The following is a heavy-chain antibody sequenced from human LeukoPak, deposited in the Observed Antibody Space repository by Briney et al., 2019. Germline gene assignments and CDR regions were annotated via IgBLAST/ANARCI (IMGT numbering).Heavy chain of an antibody. J-gene: IGHJ6*02. V-gene: IGHV3-30*18. CDR3: AKEETGYYYYYYGMDV. CDR2: ISYDGSNK. CDR1: GFTFSSYG. Sequence: GGSLRLSCAASGFTFSSYGMHWVRQAPGKGLEWVAVISYDGSNKYYADSVKGRFTISRDNSKNTLYLQMNSLRAEDTAVYYCAKEETGYYYYYYGMDVWGQGTTVTVSS.